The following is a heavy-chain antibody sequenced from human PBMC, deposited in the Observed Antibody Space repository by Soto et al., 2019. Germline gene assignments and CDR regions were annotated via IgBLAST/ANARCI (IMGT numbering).Heavy chain of an antibody. D-gene: IGHD3-10*01. CDR1: GGSISSYY. V-gene: IGHV4-59*08. CDR3: ARQGFGPLHGLVDV. Sequence: QVQLQESGPGLVKPSETLSLSCTVSGGSISSYYWSWFRQSPGKRMEWIGYVHHSGGSSYNPSLQSRVAISLDPSQSQFALKVTSVTATDTAVYYCARQGFGPLHGLVDVWGQGTTVTVSS. CDR2: VHHSGGS. J-gene: IGHJ6*02.